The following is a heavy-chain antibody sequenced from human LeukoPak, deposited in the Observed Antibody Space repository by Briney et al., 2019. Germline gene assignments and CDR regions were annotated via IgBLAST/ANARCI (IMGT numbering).Heavy chain of an antibody. CDR3: ARDLGLYCSSTSCYRYNWFDP. D-gene: IGHD2-2*01. CDR1: GDSVSSNSAA. V-gene: IGHV6-1*01. CDR2: TYYRSKWYN. J-gene: IGHJ5*02. Sequence: SQTLSLTCAISGDSVSSNSAAWNWIRQSPSRGLEWLGRTYYRSKWYNDYAVSVKSRITINPDTSKNQFSLQLNSVTPEDTAVYYCARDLGLYCSSTSCYRYNWFDPWGQGTLVTVSS.